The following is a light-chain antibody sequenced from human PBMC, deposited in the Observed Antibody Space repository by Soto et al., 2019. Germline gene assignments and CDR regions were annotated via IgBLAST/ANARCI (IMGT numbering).Light chain of an antibody. CDR1: SSDVGGYDY. Sequence: QSALTQPASVSGSPAQSITISCTGTSSDVGGYDYVSWYQHHPGKAPKLMIYDVSNRPSGVSNRFSGSKSGNTASLTISGLQAEDEADYYCSSYTSSSLYVFGTGTKVTVL. J-gene: IGLJ1*01. CDR2: DVS. CDR3: SSYTSSSLYV. V-gene: IGLV2-14*03.